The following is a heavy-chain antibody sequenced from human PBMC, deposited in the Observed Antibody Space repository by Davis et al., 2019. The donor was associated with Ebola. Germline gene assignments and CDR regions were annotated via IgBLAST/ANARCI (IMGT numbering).Heavy chain of an antibody. D-gene: IGHD3-10*01. V-gene: IGHV3-53*05. CDR3: ARDFGPLGGSGSYLVGYGMDV. CDR2: IRSDGSMI. Sequence: GESLKISCAASGFTVSSNYMSWVRQAPGKGLVWVSRIRSDGSMINYADSVKGRFAISRDNSKNTLYLQMNSLRAEDTAVYYCARDFGPLGGSGSYLVGYGMDVWGQGTTVTVSS. J-gene: IGHJ6*02. CDR1: GFTVSSNY.